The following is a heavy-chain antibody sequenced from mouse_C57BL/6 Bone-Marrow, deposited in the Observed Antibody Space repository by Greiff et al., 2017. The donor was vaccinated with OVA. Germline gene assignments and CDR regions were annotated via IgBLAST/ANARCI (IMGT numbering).Heavy chain of an antibody. V-gene: IGHV14-3*01. D-gene: IGHD4-1*01. CDR1: GFNIKNTY. CDR2: IDPANGNT. Sequence: EVMLVESVAELVRPGASVKLSCTASGFNIKNTYMHWVKQRPEQGLEWIGRIDPANGNTKYAPKFQGKATITADTSSNTAYLQLSSLTSEDTAIYYCARGSGTRRVYYFDYWGQGTTLTVSS. CDR3: ARGSGTRRVYYFDY. J-gene: IGHJ2*01.